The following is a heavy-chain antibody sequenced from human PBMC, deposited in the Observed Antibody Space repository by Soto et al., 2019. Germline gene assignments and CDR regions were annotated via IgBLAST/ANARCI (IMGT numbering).Heavy chain of an antibody. V-gene: IGHV2-26*01. J-gene: IGHJ5*02. D-gene: IGHD4-17*01. Sequence: QVTLKESGPVLVKPTETLTLTCTVSGFSLSNARMGVSWIRQPPGKALELLAHIFSNEEKSYSTSLKSSLTISEDTSKSQVVLTMTNMDTVDTATYYCARIQEEDYGDYSWFDHWGQGTLVTVSS. CDR1: GFSLSNARMG. CDR2: IFSNEEK. CDR3: ARIQEEDYGDYSWFDH.